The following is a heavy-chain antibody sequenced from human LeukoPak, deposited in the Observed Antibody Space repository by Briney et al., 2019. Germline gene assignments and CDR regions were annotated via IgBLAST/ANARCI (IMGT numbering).Heavy chain of an antibody. CDR3: ARIRYYDFWSGYYTPRYFDY. D-gene: IGHD3-3*01. CDR2: INTNTGNP. Sequence: GASVKVSCTASGYTFTSYAMNWVRQAPGQGLEWMGWINTNTGNPTYAQGFTGRFVFSLDTSVSTAYLQISSLKAEDTAVYYCARIRYYDFWSGYYTPRYFDYWGQGTLVTVSS. CDR1: GYTFTSYA. V-gene: IGHV7-4-1*02. J-gene: IGHJ4*02.